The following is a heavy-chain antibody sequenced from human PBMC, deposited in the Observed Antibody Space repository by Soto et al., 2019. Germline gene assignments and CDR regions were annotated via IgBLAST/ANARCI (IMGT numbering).Heavy chain of an antibody. CDR1: GFTFSTYS. CDR2: VSSDSTYI. J-gene: IGHJ4*02. CDR3: ARGEVNYYDSSGYTPFDY. Sequence: PGGSLRLSCAASGFTFSTYSMNWVRQAPGKGLEWLSSVSSDSTYIYYADSVRGRFTISRDDATNSLYLQMHSLRAEDTALYYCARGEVNYYDSSGYTPFDYWGQGTMVTVYS. D-gene: IGHD3-22*01. V-gene: IGHV3-21*01.